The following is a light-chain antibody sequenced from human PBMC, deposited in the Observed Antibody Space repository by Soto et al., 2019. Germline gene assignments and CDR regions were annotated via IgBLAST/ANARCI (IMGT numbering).Light chain of an antibody. CDR2: LGS. Sequence: DIVMTQSPLSLPVTPEEPASISCRSSQSLLHSNGYNYLDWYLQKPGQSPQLLIYLGSNRASGVPERFSGSGSGTDFTLKISRVEAEDVGVYYCMQALQTRWTFGQGTKVEIK. CDR1: QSLLHSNGYNY. V-gene: IGKV2-28*01. J-gene: IGKJ1*01. CDR3: MQALQTRWT.